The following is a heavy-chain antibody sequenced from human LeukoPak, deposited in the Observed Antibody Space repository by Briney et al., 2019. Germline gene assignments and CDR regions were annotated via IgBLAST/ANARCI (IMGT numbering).Heavy chain of an antibody. Sequence: GGSLRLSCAASKFSFSNYWMFWVRQAPGKGLVWVSRINSDGSTTDYADSVQGRFTISRDNAKNTLYLEMNSLRAEDTAVYYCARDVSAAVMPYHYYGMDVWGQGTTVTVSS. D-gene: IGHD2-21*01. J-gene: IGHJ6*02. CDR3: ARDVSAAVMPYHYYGMDV. CDR2: INSDGSTT. CDR1: KFSFSNYW. V-gene: IGHV3-74*01.